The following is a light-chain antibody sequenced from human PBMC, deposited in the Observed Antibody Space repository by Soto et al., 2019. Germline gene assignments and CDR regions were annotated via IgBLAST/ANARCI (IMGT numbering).Light chain of an antibody. J-gene: IGKJ1*01. CDR3: QQHLGRHT. CDR2: GAS. V-gene: IGKV3D-15*01. CDR1: QSVSSN. Sequence: EIVMTQSPATLSVSPGERATLSCRASQSVSSNLAWYQQKPGQAPRLLIYGASTRAAGIPARFIGSGSGTDFTLTISSLEPEDSAVYYCQQHLGRHTFGQGTKVDI.